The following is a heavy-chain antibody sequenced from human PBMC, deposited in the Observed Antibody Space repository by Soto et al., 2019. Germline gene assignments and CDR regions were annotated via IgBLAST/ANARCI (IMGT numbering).Heavy chain of an antibody. CDR3: ARGHKQQLVRSGGWFDP. CDR1: GGSFNSYY. J-gene: IGHJ5*02. D-gene: IGHD6-13*01. V-gene: IGHV4-34*01. CDR2: INYSGST. Sequence: PSETLSLNCAVYGGSFNSYYCSWIRQPPGKGLEWIGEINYSGSTNYNPSLKSRVTISVDTSKNQCALKLSSVTAADTAVYYCARGHKQQLVRSGGWFDPWGQGTLVTVSS.